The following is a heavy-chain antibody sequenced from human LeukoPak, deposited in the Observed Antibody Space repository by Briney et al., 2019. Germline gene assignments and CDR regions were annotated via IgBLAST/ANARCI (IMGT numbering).Heavy chain of an antibody. V-gene: IGHV1-2*02. CDR3: ASSRAPTHYYDSCGYYFGYFDY. Sequence: GASVKVSCKASGYTFTGYYMHWVRQAPGQGLEWMRWINPNSGGTNYAQKFQGRVTMTRDTSISTAYMELSRLRSDDTAVYYCASSRAPTHYYDSCGYYFGYFDYWGQGTLVTVSS. CDR1: GYTFTGYY. J-gene: IGHJ4*02. D-gene: IGHD3-22*01. CDR2: INPNSGGT.